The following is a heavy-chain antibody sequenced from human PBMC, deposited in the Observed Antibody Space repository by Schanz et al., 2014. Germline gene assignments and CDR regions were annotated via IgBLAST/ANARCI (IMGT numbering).Heavy chain of an antibody. D-gene: IGHD6-19*01. V-gene: IGHV7-4-1*02. CDR1: GGTFSNYN. CDR2: INTNTGNP. J-gene: IGHJ4*02. CDR3: TTETIAMAGTFSI. Sequence: QVQLVQSGAEVKKPGSSVKVSCKASGGTFSNYNIYWVRQAPGQGLEWVGWINTNTGNPTYAQGFTGRFVFSLDTSVSTAYLQISSLKAEDTAAYYCTTETIAMAGTFSIWGQGTLVTVSS.